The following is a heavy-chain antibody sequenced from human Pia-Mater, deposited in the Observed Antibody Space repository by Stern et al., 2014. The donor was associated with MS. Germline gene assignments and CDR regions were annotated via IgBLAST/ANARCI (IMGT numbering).Heavy chain of an antibody. CDR3: ARGSRYHDFWTSYYGHFED. V-gene: IGHV1-69*01. Sequence: VQLVESGAEVKNPGSSVKVSCKVSGGTFSNHAINWVRQAPGQGLEWMGATIPLFEKADYSQHFQGRLTIIADGPTNTVFMELSSLKSDDTAVYYCARGSRYHDFWTSYYGHFEDWGQGTLITVSS. J-gene: IGHJ4*02. D-gene: IGHD3-3*01. CDR2: TIPLFEKA. CDR1: GGTFSNHA.